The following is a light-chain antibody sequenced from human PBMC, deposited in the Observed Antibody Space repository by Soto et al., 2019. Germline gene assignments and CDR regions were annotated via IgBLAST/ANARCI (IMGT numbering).Light chain of an antibody. CDR2: AAS. CDR1: QSISSY. J-gene: IGKJ2*01. Sequence: DIQMTQSPSSLSASVGDRVTITCRASQSISSYLNWYQQKPGKAPKLLIYAASSLQSGVPSRFSSSGYGTDFTLTISSLQPEDFATYYCQQSYSTPYPFGQGTKLEIK. V-gene: IGKV1-39*01. CDR3: QQSYSTPYP.